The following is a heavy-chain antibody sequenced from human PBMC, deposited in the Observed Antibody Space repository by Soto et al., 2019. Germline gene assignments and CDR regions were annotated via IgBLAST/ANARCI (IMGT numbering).Heavy chain of an antibody. V-gene: IGHV2-5*02. CDR1: GFSLTTSGVG. CDR2: IYWDDDK. D-gene: IGHD2-2*01. Sequence: QITLKESGPPLVKPTQTLTLTCTFSGFSLTTSGVGVGWIRRPPGKALQWLALIYWDDDKRYSPSLKSRLIITRDTSKNQVVLTMTNMDPVDTATYYCAHRGVVGYEAGFDSWGQGTLVTVSS. CDR3: AHRGVVGYEAGFDS. J-gene: IGHJ4*02.